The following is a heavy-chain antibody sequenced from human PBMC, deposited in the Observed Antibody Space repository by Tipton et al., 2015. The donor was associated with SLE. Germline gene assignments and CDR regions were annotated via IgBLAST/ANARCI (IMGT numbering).Heavy chain of an antibody. CDR1: GFTFNNYW. CDR2: VNTDGSGT. J-gene: IGHJ6*02. Sequence: GSLRLSCAASGFTFNNYWMHWVRQVPGKGLMWVSHVNTDGSGTSYADSVKGRFTISRDNAKNTLYLQMNSLRAEDSAVYYCARDSIGLGDVWGQGATVTVSS. CDR3: ARDSIGLGDV. V-gene: IGHV3-74*01. D-gene: IGHD6-19*01.